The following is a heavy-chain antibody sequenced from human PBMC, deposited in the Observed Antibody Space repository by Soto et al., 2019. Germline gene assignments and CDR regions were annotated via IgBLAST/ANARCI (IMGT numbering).Heavy chain of an antibody. CDR3: GWHVTMARPVLYFYYDLDV. Sequence: QVTLKESGPVLVKPTETLTLTCTVSGFSLSNARMGVSWIRQPPGKALEWLAHIFSNDEKSYSTSLKSRLTITKDSSTSRVVPTMTNMDPVDTATYYCGWHVTMARPVLYFYYDLDVWGQGTTVTVSS. J-gene: IGHJ6*02. D-gene: IGHD3-10*01. V-gene: IGHV2-26*01. CDR2: IFSNDEK. CDR1: GFSLSNARMG.